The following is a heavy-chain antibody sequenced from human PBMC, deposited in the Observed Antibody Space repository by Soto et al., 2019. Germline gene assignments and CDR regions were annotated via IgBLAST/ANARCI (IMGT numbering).Heavy chain of an antibody. D-gene: IGHD1-26*01. J-gene: IGHJ4*02. CDR1: GFTFSSYS. CDR3: ARDEGDYFDS. CDR2: ISSSSTI. Sequence: GGSLRLSCAASGFTFSSYSMNWVRQAPGKGLEWVSYISSSSTIYYADSVKVRFTISRDNAKNSLYLQMNSLRDEDTAVYYCARDEGDYFDSWGQGTLVTVSS. V-gene: IGHV3-48*02.